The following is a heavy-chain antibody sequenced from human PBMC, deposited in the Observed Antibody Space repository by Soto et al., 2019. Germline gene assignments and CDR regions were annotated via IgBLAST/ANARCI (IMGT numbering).Heavy chain of an antibody. CDR2: IGSDTSYI. CDR3: AKDGNGDYVGALDA. D-gene: IGHD4-17*01. Sequence: GGSLRVSCAASGLSFSTYGMHWVRQAQGKGLEWVSSIGSDTSYIYYADSVKGRFTISRDKSKNTVFLQMNSLRADDTAVYHCAKDGNGDYVGALDAWGQGALVTVSS. V-gene: IGHV3-23*03. J-gene: IGHJ5*02. CDR1: GLSFSTYG.